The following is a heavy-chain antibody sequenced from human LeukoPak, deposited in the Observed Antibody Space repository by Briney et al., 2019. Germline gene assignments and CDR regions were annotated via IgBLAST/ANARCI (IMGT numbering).Heavy chain of an antibody. J-gene: IGHJ4*02. CDR1: GYTFSIYW. CDR3: TRENSGSLSLEY. V-gene: IGHV3-7*01. CDR2: IKQDGSET. D-gene: IGHD1-26*01. Sequence: PGGSLRLSCAASGYTFSIYWMNWVRQAPGKGLEWVASIKQDGSETYYMESVQGRFTISRDNDMNFLYLQLSSLRAEDKAVYYCTRENSGSLSLEYWGQGTLVTVSS.